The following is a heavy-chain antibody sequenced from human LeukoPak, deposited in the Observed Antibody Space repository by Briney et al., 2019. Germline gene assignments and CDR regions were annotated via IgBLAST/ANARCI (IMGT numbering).Heavy chain of an antibody. D-gene: IGHD6-13*01. V-gene: IGHV3-30*02. CDR2: IRYDGSNK. CDR1: GFTFSSYG. CDR3: AKDKAMYSSSWYTSDWFDP. Sequence: GGSLRLSCAASGFTFSSYGMHWVRQAPGKGLEWVAFIRYDGSNKYYADSVKGRFTISRDNSKNTLYLQMNSLRAEDTAVYCCAKDKAMYSSSWYTSDWFDPWGQGTLVTVSS. J-gene: IGHJ5*02.